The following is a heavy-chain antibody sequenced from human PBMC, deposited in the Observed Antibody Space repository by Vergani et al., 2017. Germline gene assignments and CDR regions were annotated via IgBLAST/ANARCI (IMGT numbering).Heavy chain of an antibody. D-gene: IGHD3-10*01. CDR2: IIPIFGTA. CDR1: GGTFSSYA. J-gene: IGHJ4*02. Sequence: QVQLVQSGAEVKKPGSSVKVSCKASGGTFSSYAISWVRQAPGQGLEWMGRIIPIFGTANYAQKFQGRVTITADESTSTAYMELSSVTAADTAVYYCARGPPHYYGSGPPFDYWGQGTLVTVSS. V-gene: IGHV1-69*13. CDR3: ARGPPHYYGSGPPFDY.